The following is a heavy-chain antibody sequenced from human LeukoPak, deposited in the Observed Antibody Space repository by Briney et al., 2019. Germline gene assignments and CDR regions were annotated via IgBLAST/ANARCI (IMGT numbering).Heavy chain of an antibody. CDR3: ARARARYGYGHYYYYMDV. CDR2: ISSSSSYI. Sequence: GGSLRLSCAASGFTFSTYTMNWVRQAPGKGLEWVSSISSSSSYIHYADSVKGRFTISRDNAKNSLYLQMNSLRVEDTAVYYCARARARYGYGHYYYYMDVWGKGTTVTISS. D-gene: IGHD5-18*01. V-gene: IGHV3-21*01. J-gene: IGHJ6*03. CDR1: GFTFSTYT.